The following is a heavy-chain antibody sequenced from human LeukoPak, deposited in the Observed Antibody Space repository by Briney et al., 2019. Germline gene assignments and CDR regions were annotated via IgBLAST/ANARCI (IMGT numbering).Heavy chain of an antibody. J-gene: IGHJ5*02. Sequence: GGSLRLSCAASGFEFNIYGMNWVRQAPGKGLEWVSGISGRGDSTSYADSVKGRFIISRDNSKNTLYLQMNRLRAEDTAVYYCAKTQGDYYYDSSGYYDWFDPWGQGTLVTVSS. D-gene: IGHD3-22*01. V-gene: IGHV3-23*01. CDR3: AKTQGDYYYDSSGYYDWFDP. CDR1: GFEFNIYG. CDR2: ISGRGDST.